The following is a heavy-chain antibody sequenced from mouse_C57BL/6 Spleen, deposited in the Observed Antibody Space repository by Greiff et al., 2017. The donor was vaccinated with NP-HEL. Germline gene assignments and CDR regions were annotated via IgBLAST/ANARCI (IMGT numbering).Heavy chain of an antibody. CDR3: ARGSNSWFAY. V-gene: IGHV1-66*01. CDR1: GYSFTSYY. CDR2: IYPGSGNT. Sequence: QVQLQQSGPELVKPGASVKISCKASGYSFTSYYIHWVKQRPGQGLEWIGWIYPGSGNTKYNEKFKGKATLTADTSSSTAYMQLSSLTSEDSAVYYCARGSNSWFAYWGQGTLVTVSA. D-gene: IGHD2-5*01. J-gene: IGHJ3*01.